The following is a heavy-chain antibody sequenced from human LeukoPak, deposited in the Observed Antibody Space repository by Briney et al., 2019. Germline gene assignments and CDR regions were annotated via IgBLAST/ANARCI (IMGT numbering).Heavy chain of an antibody. CDR1: GFTFDDYA. CDR3: AKDISGSYHYYYYYYGMDV. D-gene: IGHD1-26*01. J-gene: IGHJ6*02. Sequence: GGSLRLSCAASGFTFDDYAMHWVRQAPGKGLEWVSGISWNSGSIGYADSVKGRFTISRDNAKNSLYLQMNSLRAEDTALYYCAKDISGSYHYYYYYYGMDVWGQGTTVTVSS. V-gene: IGHV3-9*01. CDR2: ISWNSGSI.